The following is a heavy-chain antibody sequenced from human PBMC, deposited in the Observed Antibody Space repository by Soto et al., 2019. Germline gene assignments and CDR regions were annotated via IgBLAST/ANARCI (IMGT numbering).Heavy chain of an antibody. CDR2: INTANGDT. J-gene: IGHJ6*02. V-gene: IGHV1-3*04. CDR1: GYPFTTYN. Sequence: QVQLVQSGAEVKTPGASVKVSCKASGYPFTTYNVHWVRQAPGQRLEWMGRINTANGDTKYSQDFQGRVTINSDTSANVAYMELSSLKSEDTAVYYCARELSENKCAWGYCYSYGLKIWGQGTTVTVSS. CDR3: ARELSENKCAWGYCYSYGLKI. D-gene: IGHD1-26*01.